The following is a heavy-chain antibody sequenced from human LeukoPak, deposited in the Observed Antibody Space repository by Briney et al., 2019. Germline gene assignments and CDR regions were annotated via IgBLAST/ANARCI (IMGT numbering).Heavy chain of an antibody. CDR3: AKSRLRLDAFDY. CDR1: GFTFSSYA. V-gene: IGHV3-23*01. CDR2: ISGSGGST. J-gene: IGHJ4*02. Sequence: GGSLRLSCAASGFTFSSYAMSWVRQAPGKGLEWVSAISGSGGSTCYADSVKGRFTISRDNSKNTLYLQMNSLRAEDTAVYYCAKSRLRLDAFDYWGQGTLVTVSS. D-gene: IGHD5-12*01.